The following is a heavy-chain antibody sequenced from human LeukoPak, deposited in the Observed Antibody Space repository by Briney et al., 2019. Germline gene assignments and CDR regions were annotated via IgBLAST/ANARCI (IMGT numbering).Heavy chain of an antibody. CDR3: AKAALGSQYFDY. J-gene: IGHJ4*02. D-gene: IGHD3-16*01. V-gene: IGHV3-9*01. CDR1: GFTFDDYA. CDR2: ISWNSGSI. Sequence: GGSLRLSCAASGFTFDDYAMHWVRQAPGKGLEGVSGISWNSGSIGYADSVRGRFTISRDNAKNSLYLQMNSLRAEDTALYYCAKAALGSQYFDYWGQGTLVTVSS.